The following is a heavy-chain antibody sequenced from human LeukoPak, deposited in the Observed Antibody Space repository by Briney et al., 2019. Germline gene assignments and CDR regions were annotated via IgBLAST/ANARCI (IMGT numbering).Heavy chain of an antibody. V-gene: IGHV3-20*04. CDR3: ARDYYDSSGYYYFDY. J-gene: IGHJ4*02. Sequence: PGGSLRLSCAASGFTFDDYGMSWVRQAPGKGLEWVSGINWNGGRTGYADSVKGRFTISRDNAKNSLYLQMNSLRAEDTALYYCARDYYDSSGYYYFDYWGQGTLVTVSS. CDR1: GFTFDDYG. CDR2: INWNGGRT. D-gene: IGHD3-22*01.